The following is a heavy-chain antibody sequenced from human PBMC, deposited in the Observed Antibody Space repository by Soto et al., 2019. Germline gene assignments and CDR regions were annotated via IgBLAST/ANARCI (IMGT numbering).Heavy chain of an antibody. CDR1: GYSFITSYH. CDR3: ARDTGYDHDAFDM. Sequence: QVQLVQSGAEVKKPGASVKVSCKASGYSFITSYHMHWVRQAPGQGLEWMGIINPTGSMTRYSQKFRGRLTMTRDTSTATDYMELRNLTSEDTAVYFCARDTGYDHDAFDMWGQGTRVTVSS. V-gene: IGHV1-46*01. D-gene: IGHD5-12*01. J-gene: IGHJ3*02. CDR2: INPTGSMT.